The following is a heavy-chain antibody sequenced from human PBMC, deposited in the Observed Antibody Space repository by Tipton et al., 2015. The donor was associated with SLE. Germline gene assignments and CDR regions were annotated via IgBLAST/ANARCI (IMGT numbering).Heavy chain of an antibody. CDR3: ARVGLVAPAVISSGVDY. V-gene: IGHV4-39*07. J-gene: IGHJ4*02. D-gene: IGHD2-2*02. CDR1: GGSISSSSYY. Sequence: TLSLTCTVSGGSISSSSYYWGWIRQPPGKGLEWIGSIYYSGSTYYNPSLKSRVTISVDTSKNQFSLNLSSVTAADTAVYYCARVGLVAPAVISSGVDYGGQGTLVTVSS. CDR2: IYYSGST.